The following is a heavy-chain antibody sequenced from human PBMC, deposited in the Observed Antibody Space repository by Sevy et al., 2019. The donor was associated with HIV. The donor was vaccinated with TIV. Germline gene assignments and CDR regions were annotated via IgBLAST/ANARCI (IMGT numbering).Heavy chain of an antibody. J-gene: IGHJ4*02. Sequence: GGSLRLSCAASAFTFSSYAMSWVRQAPGKGLEWVSAISGSGGSTYYADSVKGRFTISRDNSKNTLYLQMNSLRAEDTAVYYCAKALGARGYCSGGSCYTFDYWGQGTLVTVSS. CDR1: AFTFSSYA. V-gene: IGHV3-23*01. D-gene: IGHD2-15*01. CDR2: ISGSGGST. CDR3: AKALGARGYCSGGSCYTFDY.